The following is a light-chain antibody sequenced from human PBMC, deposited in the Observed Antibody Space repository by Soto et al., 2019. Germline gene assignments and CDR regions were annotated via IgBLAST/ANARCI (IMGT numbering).Light chain of an antibody. CDR2: DAS. CDR1: QSIRSW. V-gene: IGKV1-5*01. CDR3: QHNNGYSWT. Sequence: DIQMTQSPSTLSASVGDRVTITCRASQSIRSWLAWYQQKPGKAPKVLIYDASSLESGVPSRFSGSGSGTEFPLTISSLQPDDFATYYCQHNNGYSWTFGQGTKVDIK. J-gene: IGKJ1*01.